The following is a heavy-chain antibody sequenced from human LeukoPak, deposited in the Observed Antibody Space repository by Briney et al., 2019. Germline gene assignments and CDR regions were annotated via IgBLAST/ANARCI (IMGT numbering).Heavy chain of an antibody. CDR3: AKDMGCSSTSCLIDY. V-gene: IGHV3-43*02. Sequence: QPGGSLRLSCAASGFTFDDYAMHWVRQAPGKGLERVSLISGDGGSTYYADSVKGRFTISRDNSKNSLYLQMNSLRTEDTALYYCAKDMGCSSTSCLIDYWGQGTLVTVSS. CDR2: ISGDGGST. J-gene: IGHJ4*02. CDR1: GFTFDDYA. D-gene: IGHD2-2*01.